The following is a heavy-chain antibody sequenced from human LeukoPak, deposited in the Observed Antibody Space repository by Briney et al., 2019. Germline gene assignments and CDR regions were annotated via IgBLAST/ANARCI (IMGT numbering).Heavy chain of an antibody. Sequence: PGGSLRLCCAASGFTFGSYGMHWVRQAPGKGLEWVAFIRYDGSNKYYADSVKGRFTISRDNSKNTLYLQMNSLRAEDTAVYCCAKAGYCSSTSCYLYYYYYMDVWGKGTTVTVSS. CDR3: AKAGYCSSTSCYLYYYYYMDV. CDR2: IRYDGSNK. CDR1: GFTFGSYG. D-gene: IGHD2-2*01. V-gene: IGHV3-30*02. J-gene: IGHJ6*03.